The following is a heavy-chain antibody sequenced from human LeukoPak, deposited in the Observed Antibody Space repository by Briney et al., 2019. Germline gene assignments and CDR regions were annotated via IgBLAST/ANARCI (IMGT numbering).Heavy chain of an antibody. CDR2: LYYSGSS. J-gene: IGHJ3*01. CDR1: GGSMSSSSYY. CDR3: ARSGTTTKRGALDL. D-gene: IGHD1-7*01. Sequence: KPSGTLSLTCSVSGGSMSSSSYYWGWIRQPPGKGLEWIGSLYYSGSSYYNPSLKSRVSISQDTSNNQFSLWLRSVTAADAAVYYCARSGTTTKRGALDLWGQGTMDTVSS. V-gene: IGHV4-39*07.